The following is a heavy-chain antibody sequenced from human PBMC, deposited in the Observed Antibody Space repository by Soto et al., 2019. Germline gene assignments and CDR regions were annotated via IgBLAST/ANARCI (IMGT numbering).Heavy chain of an antibody. D-gene: IGHD2-15*01. CDR1: GGSISSANYY. CDR2: IYYSGST. J-gene: IGHJ4*02. CDR3: ARAFEDSGAQFDY. V-gene: IGHV4-31*03. Sequence: QVQLQESGPGLVQPSQTLSLTCTVSGGSISSANYYWSWIRQHPGKGLEWIGYIYYSGSTYYNPSLKSRVTMSVDTSKKQFSLKLTSVTAADTAVYYCARAFEDSGAQFDYWGQGTLVTVSS.